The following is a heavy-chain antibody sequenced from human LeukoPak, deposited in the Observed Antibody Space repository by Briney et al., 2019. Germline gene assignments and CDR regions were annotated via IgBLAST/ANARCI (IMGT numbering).Heavy chain of an antibody. D-gene: IGHD6-6*01. CDR3: ARGVAGSRAFDY. J-gene: IGHJ4*02. V-gene: IGHV4-59*12. CDR1: GGSISSYY. CDR2: IFHSGNT. Sequence: PSETLSLTCTVSGGSISSYYWSWIRQPPGKGLEWIGYIFHSGNTNYNPSLKSQVTISVDTSKNQFSLQLNSVTPEDTAVYYCARGVAGSRAFDYWGQGTLVTVSS.